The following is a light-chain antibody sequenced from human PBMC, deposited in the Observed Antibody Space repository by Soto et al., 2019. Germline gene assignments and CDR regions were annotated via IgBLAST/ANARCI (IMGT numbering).Light chain of an antibody. J-gene: IGKJ1*01. CDR3: QQRTNWPWT. CDR2: DAS. CDR1: KSVGGD. V-gene: IGKV3-11*01. Sequence: DIVLTQSPATLSLTPGQGASLSCRASKSVGGDLVWYQQHPGQAPRLLIYDASNRATGIPPRFSGSGSGTDFTLTISSLEPEDFALYYCQQRTNWPWTFGHGTKVEVK.